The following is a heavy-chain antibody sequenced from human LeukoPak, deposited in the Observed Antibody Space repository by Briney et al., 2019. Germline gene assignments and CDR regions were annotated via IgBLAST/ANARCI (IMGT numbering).Heavy chain of an antibody. D-gene: IGHD5-12*01. CDR1: GYSISSGYY. CDR2: IYYSGST. Sequence: SETLSLTCTVSGYSISSGYYWGWIRPPPGKGLEWIGSIYYSGSTYYNPSLKSRVTISVDTSKNQFSLKLSSVTAADTAVYYCARHTWQWLPFDDWGQGTQVTISS. CDR3: ARHTWQWLPFDD. J-gene: IGHJ4*02. V-gene: IGHV4-38-2*02.